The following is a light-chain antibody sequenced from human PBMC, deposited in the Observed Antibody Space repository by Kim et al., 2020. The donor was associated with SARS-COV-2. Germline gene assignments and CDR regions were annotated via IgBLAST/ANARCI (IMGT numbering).Light chain of an antibody. CDR2: SAS. CDR3: HQYSKWPGYT. J-gene: IGKJ2*01. V-gene: IGKV3-15*01. CDR1: QSVNSN. Sequence: SPEERAPLTCRASQSVNSNLAWYQQKPGQAPRLLIYSASTRATDIPVRFSGSGSGTEFTLTISSLQSEDFAVYYCHQYSKWPGYTFGQGTKLEIK.